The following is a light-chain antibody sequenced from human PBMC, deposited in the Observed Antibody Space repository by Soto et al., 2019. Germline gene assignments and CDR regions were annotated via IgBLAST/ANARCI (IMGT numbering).Light chain of an antibody. CDR3: PQYDIGPPWT. Sequence: IEMTQSPATLSVSPGERATLSCRSSQSVGRKLAWYQQKPGQAPRLLIYDASNRAMGVPARFSGSGSGTALALTISSRQSEDVAVYHSPQYDIGPPWTFGQGTKVEV. J-gene: IGKJ1*01. CDR1: QSVGRK. V-gene: IGKV3-15*01. CDR2: DAS.